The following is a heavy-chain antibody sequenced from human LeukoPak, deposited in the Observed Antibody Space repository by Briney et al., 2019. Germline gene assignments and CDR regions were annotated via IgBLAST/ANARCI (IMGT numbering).Heavy chain of an antibody. J-gene: IGHJ6*02. V-gene: IGHV1-18*01. D-gene: IGHD4-17*01. Sequence: ASVKVSCKASGYTFTSYGISWVRQAPGQGLEWMGWISAYNGNTNYAQKLQGRVTMTTDTSTSTAYMELRSLRSDDTAVYYCARDMTTVTPYYYYYGMDVWGQGTTVTVPS. CDR3: ARDMTTVTPYYYYYGMDV. CDR1: GYTFTSYG. CDR2: ISAYNGNT.